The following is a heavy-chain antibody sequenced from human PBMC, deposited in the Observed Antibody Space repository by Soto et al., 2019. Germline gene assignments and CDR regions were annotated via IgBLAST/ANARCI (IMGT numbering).Heavy chain of an antibody. Sequence: LRLSCAASGFTFSNYAMHWVRQAPGKGLEWVAVIRFDGANKYYADSVKGRFTISRDDAKNSLYLQMNSLRVEDTAVYYCARVYDILTSAWLDPWGQGTLVTVSS. V-gene: IGHV3-30-3*01. CDR1: GFTFSNYA. CDR2: IRFDGANK. J-gene: IGHJ5*02. CDR3: ARVYDILTSAWLDP. D-gene: IGHD3-9*01.